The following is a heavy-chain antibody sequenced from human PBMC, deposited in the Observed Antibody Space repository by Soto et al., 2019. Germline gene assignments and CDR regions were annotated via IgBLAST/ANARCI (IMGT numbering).Heavy chain of an antibody. V-gene: IGHV1-46*01. CDR1: GYTFTSYY. Sequence: ASVKVSCKASGYTFTSYYMHWVRQAPGQGLEWMGIINPSGGSTSYAQKFQGRVTMTRDTSTSTVYMELSSLRSEETAVYYCASGCLRHSDWVLSMHVWGQGTTVTVS. CDR3: ASGCLRHSDWVLSMHV. J-gene: IGHJ6*02. D-gene: IGHD3-9*01. CDR2: INPSGGST.